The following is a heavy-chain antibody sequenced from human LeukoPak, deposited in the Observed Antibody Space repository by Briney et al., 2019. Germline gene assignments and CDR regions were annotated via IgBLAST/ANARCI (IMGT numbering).Heavy chain of an antibody. D-gene: IGHD6-19*01. CDR1: GFTFSDYN. Sequence: GGSLRLSCAASGFTFSDYNMNWVRQSPEKGLEWVSSITSGTTYIYYADSVRGRFTLSRDNAKNSLYLQMNSLRAEDTAVYYCARVTEWLPKGQDYWGQGTLVTVSS. V-gene: IGHV3-21*01. J-gene: IGHJ4*02. CDR3: ARVTEWLPKGQDY. CDR2: ITSGTTYI.